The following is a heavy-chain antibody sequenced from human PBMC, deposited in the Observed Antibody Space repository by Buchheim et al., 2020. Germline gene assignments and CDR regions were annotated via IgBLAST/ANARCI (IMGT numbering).Heavy chain of an antibody. CDR2: VSSSGSTI. CDR3: ARAQDDYVWGGSYYFDY. Sequence: EVQLVESGGGLVQPGGSLRLSCAASGFTFSSYEMNWVRQAPGKGLEWVSYVSSSGSTIYYADSVKGRLTISRDNAKKSLYLQMNSLRAEDTAVYYCARAQDDYVWGGSYYFDYWGQGTL. J-gene: IGHJ4*02. V-gene: IGHV3-48*03. D-gene: IGHD3-16*01. CDR1: GFTFSSYE.